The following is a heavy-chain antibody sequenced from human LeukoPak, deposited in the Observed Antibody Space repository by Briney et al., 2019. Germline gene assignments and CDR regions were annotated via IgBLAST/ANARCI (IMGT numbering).Heavy chain of an antibody. CDR1: GYSISSGYY. D-gene: IGHD3-22*01. V-gene: IGHV4-61*02. J-gene: IGHJ4*02. Sequence: SETLSLTCTVSGYSISSGYYWSWIRQPAGKGLEWIGRIYTSGSTNYNPSLKSRVTISVDTSKNQFSLKLSSVTAADTAVYYCARGRYYDSSGYYSPFDYWGQGTLVIVTS. CDR2: IYTSGST. CDR3: ARGRYYDSSGYYSPFDY.